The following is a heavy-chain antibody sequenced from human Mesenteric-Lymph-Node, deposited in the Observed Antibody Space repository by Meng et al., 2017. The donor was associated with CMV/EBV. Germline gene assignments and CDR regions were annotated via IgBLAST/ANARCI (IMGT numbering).Heavy chain of an antibody. CDR2: IRYDGSNK. CDR3: AKGKDFMDV. Sequence: GESLKISCAASGFTFSSYGMHWVRQAPGKGLEWVAFIRYDGSNKYYADSVKGRFTISRDNSKNTLYLQMNSLRAEDTAVYYGAKGKDFMDVWGQGTTVTVSS. J-gene: IGHJ6*02. CDR1: GFTFSSYG. V-gene: IGHV3-30*02.